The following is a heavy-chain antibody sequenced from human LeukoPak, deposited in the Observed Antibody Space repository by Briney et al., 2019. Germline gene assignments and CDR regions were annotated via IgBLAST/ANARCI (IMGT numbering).Heavy chain of an antibody. D-gene: IGHD6-19*01. CDR1: GYTFSNYV. V-gene: IGHV1-3*01. Sequence: ASVKVSCKASGYTFSNYVIHWVRQAPGQRLEWMGWINAGNGNTKYSQNFQGRVTITRDTSASTAHMELSSLRSEDTAVYYCARCIAVADNYFDYWGQGALVTVSS. J-gene: IGHJ4*02. CDR2: INAGNGNT. CDR3: ARCIAVADNYFDY.